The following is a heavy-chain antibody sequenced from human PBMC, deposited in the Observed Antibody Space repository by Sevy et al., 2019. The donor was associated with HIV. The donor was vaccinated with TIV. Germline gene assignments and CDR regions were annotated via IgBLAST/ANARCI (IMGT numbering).Heavy chain of an antibody. CDR1: GFTFSSYG. Sequence: GGYLRLSCAASGFTFSSYGMHWVRQAPGKGLEWVAVIWYDGSNKYYADSVKGRFTISRDNSKNTLYLQMNSLRAEDTAVYYCAREISSSTPGMDVWGQGTTVIVSS. CDR3: AREISSSTPGMDV. V-gene: IGHV3-33*01. D-gene: IGHD6-13*01. CDR2: IWYDGSNK. J-gene: IGHJ6*02.